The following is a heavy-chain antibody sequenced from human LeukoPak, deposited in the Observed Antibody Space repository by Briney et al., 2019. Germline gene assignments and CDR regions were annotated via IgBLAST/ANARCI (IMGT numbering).Heavy chain of an antibody. Sequence: SETLSLTCTVSGGSISSYYSSWIRQPPGKGLEWIGYIYTSGSTNYNPSLKSRVTISVDTSKNQFSLKLSSVTAADTAVYYCARLSHTAMVGYYYYYMDVWGKGTTVTVSS. CDR1: GGSISSYY. J-gene: IGHJ6*03. V-gene: IGHV4-4*09. D-gene: IGHD5-18*01. CDR3: ARLSHTAMVGYYYYYMDV. CDR2: IYTSGST.